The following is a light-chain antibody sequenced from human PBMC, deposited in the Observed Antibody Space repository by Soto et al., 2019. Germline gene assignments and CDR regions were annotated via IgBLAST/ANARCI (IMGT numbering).Light chain of an antibody. V-gene: IGKV1-9*01. Sequence: DIQMTQSPSTLSASVGGRVTITCRASQSVGTWVAWYQQKPGKAPKLLIYAASTLQSGVPLRFSGSGSGTSFTLTISSLQPEDFATYYCQQLLSYPITFGQGTRLEIK. CDR2: AAS. CDR3: QQLLSYPIT. J-gene: IGKJ5*01. CDR1: QSVGTW.